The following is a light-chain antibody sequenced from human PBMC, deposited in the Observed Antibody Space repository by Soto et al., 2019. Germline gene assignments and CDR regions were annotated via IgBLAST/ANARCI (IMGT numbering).Light chain of an antibody. Sequence: AIQLTQSPSSLSASVGDRVTITCRASQGISSALAWYQQKPGKAPKLLIYDASSLESVVPARFSGSGSGTDFTLTISSLQPEDFATYYCQQFNSYPTFGGGTKGEIK. J-gene: IGKJ4*01. CDR2: DAS. V-gene: IGKV1-13*02. CDR1: QGISSA. CDR3: QQFNSYPT.